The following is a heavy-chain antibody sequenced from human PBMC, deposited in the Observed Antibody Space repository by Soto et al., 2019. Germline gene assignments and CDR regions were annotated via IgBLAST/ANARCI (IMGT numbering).Heavy chain of an antibody. J-gene: IGHJ4*02. D-gene: IGHD2-21*01. Sequence: EVQLLESGGGLVQPGGSLRLSCAASGFTFNNYAMSWVRQAPGKGLEWVSSISGNGGNTYYADPVKGRFTVSRDNSWNTLYLQTNSLRAEDTAVYYCVKEQGFRAFDYWGQGILATVSS. CDR2: ISGNGGNT. CDR1: GFTFNNYA. CDR3: VKEQGFRAFDY. V-gene: IGHV3-23*01.